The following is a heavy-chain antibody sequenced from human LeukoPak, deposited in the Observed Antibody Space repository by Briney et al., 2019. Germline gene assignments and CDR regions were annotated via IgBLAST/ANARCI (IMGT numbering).Heavy chain of an antibody. Sequence: SETLSLTCIVSGGSIRSRSYYWGWIRQPPGKGLEWIGSIYYTGSTYYNPSLKSRVTISVDTSKNQFSLKLSSVTAADTAVYYCARRSGYSSSWYVNGWFDPWGQGTLVTVSS. V-gene: IGHV4-39*07. J-gene: IGHJ5*02. D-gene: IGHD6-13*01. CDR1: GGSIRSRSYY. CDR2: IYYTGST. CDR3: ARRSGYSSSWYVNGWFDP.